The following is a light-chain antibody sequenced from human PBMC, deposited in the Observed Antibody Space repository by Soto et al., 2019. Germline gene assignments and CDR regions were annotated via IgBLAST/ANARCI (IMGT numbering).Light chain of an antibody. Sequence: EIVLTQSPGTLSLSPGERATLSCRASQSVSSSYLAWYQQKPGQAPRLLIYGAYSRTTGFPDRFSDSGSGTDFTLTIRRLEPQDFAVYYCQQYGSSLWTFGQGTKVQI. CDR2: GAY. CDR3: QQYGSSLWT. CDR1: QSVSSSY. V-gene: IGKV3-20*01. J-gene: IGKJ1*01.